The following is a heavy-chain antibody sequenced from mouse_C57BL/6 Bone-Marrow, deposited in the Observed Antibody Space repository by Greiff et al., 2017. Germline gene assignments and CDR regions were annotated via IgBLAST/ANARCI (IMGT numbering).Heavy chain of an antibody. D-gene: IGHD2-3*01. CDR1: GYTFTSYW. CDR3: ARSGGYYEGAWFAY. CDR2: IDPSDSET. J-gene: IGHJ3*01. V-gene: IGHV1-52*01. Sequence: QVQLQQPGAELVRPGSSVKLSCKASGYTFTSYWMHWVKQRPIQGLEWIGNIDPSDSETHYNQKFKGKATLTVDKSSSTAYMQLSSLTSEDAAVDYCARSGGYYEGAWFAYWGQGTLVTVSA.